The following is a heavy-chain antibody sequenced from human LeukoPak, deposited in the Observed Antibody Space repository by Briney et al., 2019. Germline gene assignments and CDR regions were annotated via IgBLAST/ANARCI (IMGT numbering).Heavy chain of an antibody. V-gene: IGHV3-23*01. Sequence: GGSLRLSCAASGFTFSSYAMSWVRQAPGKGLEWVSAISGSGGSTYYADSVKGRFAISRDNSKNTLYLQMNSLRAEDTAVYYCAKDLRAYAVAGAFDYWGQGTLVTVSS. D-gene: IGHD6-19*01. CDR3: AKDLRAYAVAGAFDY. CDR1: GFTFSSYA. J-gene: IGHJ4*02. CDR2: ISGSGGST.